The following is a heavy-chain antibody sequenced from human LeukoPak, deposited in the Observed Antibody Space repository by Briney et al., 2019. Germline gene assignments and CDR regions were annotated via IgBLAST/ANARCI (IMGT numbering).Heavy chain of an antibody. CDR1: GGTFSSYA. CDR3: AREPGIVGTTRWFDP. J-gene: IGHJ5*02. CDR2: IIPILGIA. D-gene: IGHD1-26*01. Sequence: GSSVKVSCKASGGTFSSYAISWVRQAPGQGLEWMGRIIPILGIANYAQKFQGRVTITADKSTSTAYMELSSLRSDDTAVYYCAREPGIVGTTRWFDPWGQGTLVTVSS. V-gene: IGHV1-69*04.